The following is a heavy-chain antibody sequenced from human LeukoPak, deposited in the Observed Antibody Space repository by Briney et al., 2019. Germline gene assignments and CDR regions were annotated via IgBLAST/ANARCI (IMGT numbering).Heavy chain of an antibody. CDR2: ISAYNGNT. Sequence: GASVKVSCKASGYTFTSYGISWVRQAPGQGLEWMGWISAYNGNTNYAQKLQGRVTMTTDTSTSTAYMELRSLRSDDTAVYYCARDSEHIVVVTATPLDYWGQGTLVTVSS. V-gene: IGHV1-18*01. CDR1: GYTFTSYG. D-gene: IGHD2-21*02. J-gene: IGHJ4*02. CDR3: ARDSEHIVVVTATPLDY.